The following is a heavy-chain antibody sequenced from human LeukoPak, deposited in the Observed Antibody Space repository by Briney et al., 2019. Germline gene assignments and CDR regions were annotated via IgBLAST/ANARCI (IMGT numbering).Heavy chain of an antibody. Sequence: SETLSLTCAVSGYSISSGYYWGRIRQPPGKGLEWIGSIYHSGSTYYNPSLKSRVTISVDTSKNQFSLKLSSVTAADTAVYYCARGVAPAHYWGQGTLVTVSS. J-gene: IGHJ4*02. CDR1: GYSISSGYY. V-gene: IGHV4-38-2*01. D-gene: IGHD2-2*01. CDR3: ARGVAPAHY. CDR2: IYHSGST.